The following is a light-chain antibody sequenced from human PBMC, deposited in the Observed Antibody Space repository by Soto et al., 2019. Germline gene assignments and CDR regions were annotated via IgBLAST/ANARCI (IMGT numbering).Light chain of an antibody. CDR3: QQYNDWPTT. CDR1: QSVSRSY. Sequence: EIMLTQSPGTLSLSPGDRATLSCRASQSVSRSYLGWYQQKPGQAPRLLIYGASTRATGIPASFSGSGSGTEFTLTISSLQSEDFAVYYCQQYNDWPTTFGQGTWWIS. J-gene: IGKJ1*01. CDR2: GAS. V-gene: IGKV3-15*01.